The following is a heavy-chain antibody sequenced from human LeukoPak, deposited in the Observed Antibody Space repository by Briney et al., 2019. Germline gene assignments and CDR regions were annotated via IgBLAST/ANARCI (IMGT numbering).Heavy chain of an antibody. CDR2: IYYSGST. V-gene: IGHV4-39*01. CDR3: ARHTAEVRALYYFDY. J-gene: IGHJ4*02. CDR1: GGSISSSSYY. Sequence: PSETLSLTCTVSGGSISSSSYYWGWIRQPPGKGLEWIGSIYYSGSTYYNPSLKSRVTISVDTSKNQFSLKLSSVTAADTAVYYCARHTAEVRALYYFDYWGQGTLVTVSS. D-gene: IGHD3-10*01.